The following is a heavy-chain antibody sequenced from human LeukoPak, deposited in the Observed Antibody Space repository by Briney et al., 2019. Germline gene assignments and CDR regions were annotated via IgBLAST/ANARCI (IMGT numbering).Heavy chain of an antibody. CDR2: VDHTGST. V-gene: IGHV4-59*01. Sequence: SETLSLTCTVSGGSISSYYWNWIRQPPGKGLEWIGYVDHTGSTNFDPSLNGRVSISRDTSKNLFSLRLRPVTAADTAVYFCARGRVSSSTWYSTYYYYFYMDVWGKGTTVTVSS. CDR3: ARGRVSSSTWYSTYYYYFYMDV. CDR1: GGSISSYY. J-gene: IGHJ6*03. D-gene: IGHD4-11*01.